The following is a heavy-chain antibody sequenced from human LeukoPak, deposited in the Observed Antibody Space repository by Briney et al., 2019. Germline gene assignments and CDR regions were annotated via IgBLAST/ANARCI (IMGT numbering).Heavy chain of an antibody. J-gene: IGHJ5*02. CDR2: IIPIFGTA. V-gene: IGHV1-69*05. Sequence: SVKVSCKASGGTFSSYAISWVRQAPGQGLEWMGGIIPIFGTANYAQKFQGRVTITTDESTSTAYMELSSLRSEDTAVYYCARIAVADPVGFDPWGQGTLVTVSS. D-gene: IGHD6-19*01. CDR3: ARIAVADPVGFDP. CDR1: GGTFSSYA.